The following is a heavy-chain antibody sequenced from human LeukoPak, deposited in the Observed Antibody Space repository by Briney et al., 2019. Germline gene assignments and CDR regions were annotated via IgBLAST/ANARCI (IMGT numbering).Heavy chain of an antibody. V-gene: IGHV3-74*01. CDR2: INSDESST. CDR3: AGGRYSSVWY. D-gene: IGHD6-19*01. CDR1: GFSFSSYW. Sequence: GGSLRLSCVDSGFSFSSYWMHWVRQAPGKGLGWVSRINSDESSTTYADSVKGRFTISRENAKNTLYLQMNSLRAEDTAVYYCAGGRYSSVWYWGQGTLVAVSS. J-gene: IGHJ4*02.